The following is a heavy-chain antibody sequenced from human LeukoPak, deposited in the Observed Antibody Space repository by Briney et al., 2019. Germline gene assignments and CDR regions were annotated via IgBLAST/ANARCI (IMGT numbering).Heavy chain of an antibody. J-gene: IGHJ4*02. D-gene: IGHD3-22*01. CDR1: GFSLSSHA. CDR2: IRYDGSGQ. CDR3: AKDYYYDSSDYYPPFFDY. Sequence: GGSLRLSCAASGFSLSSHAMSWVRQAPGKGLEWVAFIRYDGSGQYYADSVRGRFTISRDNSNNTLYLQMNSLRPEDTAVYYCAKDYYYDSSDYYPPFFDYWGQGTLVTVSS. V-gene: IGHV3-30*02.